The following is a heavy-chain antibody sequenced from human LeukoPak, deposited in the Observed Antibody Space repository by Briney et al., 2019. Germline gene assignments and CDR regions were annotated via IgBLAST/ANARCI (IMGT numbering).Heavy chain of an antibody. Sequence: SETLSLTCSVSGGSISSYYWSWIRQPPGKGLEWIGYIYYSGSTNYNPSLESRVTISVDTSKNQFSLKLRSVTAADTAVYYCARGSPAIFGVVIMNFGVDYWGQGALVTVSS. CDR2: IYYSGST. D-gene: IGHD3-3*01. V-gene: IGHV4-59*01. J-gene: IGHJ4*02. CDR1: GGSISSYY. CDR3: ARGSPAIFGVVIMNFGVDY.